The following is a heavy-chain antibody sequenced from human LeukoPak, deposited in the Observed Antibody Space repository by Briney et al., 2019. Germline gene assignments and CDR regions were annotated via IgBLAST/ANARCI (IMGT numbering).Heavy chain of an antibody. CDR3: ARATYSSSWYEYYYYYMDV. V-gene: IGHV3-23*01. CDR1: GFTFSSYA. D-gene: IGHD6-13*01. Sequence: LSGGSLRLSCAASGFTFSSYAMSWVRQAPGKGLEWVSAISGSGGSTYYADSVKGRFTISRDNSKNTLYLQMNSLRAEDTAVYYCARATYSSSWYEYYYYYMDVWGKGTTVTVSS. CDR2: ISGSGGST. J-gene: IGHJ6*03.